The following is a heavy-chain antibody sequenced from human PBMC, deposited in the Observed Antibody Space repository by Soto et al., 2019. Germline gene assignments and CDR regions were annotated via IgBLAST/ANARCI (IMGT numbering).Heavy chain of an antibody. J-gene: IGHJ4*02. Sequence: GASVKVSCKASGGTFSSYAISWVRQAPGQGLEWMGGIIPIFGTANYAQKFQGRVTITADESTSTAYMELSSLRSEDTAVYYCATNHRDYYDSSGYGYWGQGTLVTVSS. CDR1: GGTFSSYA. CDR3: ATNHRDYYDSSGYGY. CDR2: IIPIFGTA. D-gene: IGHD3-22*01. V-gene: IGHV1-69*13.